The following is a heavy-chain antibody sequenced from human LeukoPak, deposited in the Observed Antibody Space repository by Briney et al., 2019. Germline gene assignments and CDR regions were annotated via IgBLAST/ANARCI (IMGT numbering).Heavy chain of an antibody. CDR2: INTDGSST. Sequence: PGGSLRLSCAASGFTFSSYWMHWVRQAPGKGLVWVSRINTDGSSTSYADSVKGRFTISRDNAKNTLYLQMNSLRAEDTAVYYCARGRISMVRGVIINYWGQGTLVTVSS. CDR1: GFTFSSYW. CDR3: ARGRISMVRGVIINY. V-gene: IGHV3-74*01. D-gene: IGHD3-10*01. J-gene: IGHJ4*02.